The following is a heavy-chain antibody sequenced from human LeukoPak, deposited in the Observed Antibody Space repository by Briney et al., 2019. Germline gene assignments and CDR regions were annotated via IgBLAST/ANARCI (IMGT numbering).Heavy chain of an antibody. Sequence: ETLSLTCAVYGGSFSGYYWSWVRQAPGKGLEWVSVVYSGDNTYYADSVKGRFTISRDNSKNTLYLQMNSLRAEDTAVYYCARDREPGTSASRFDYWGQGTLVTVSS. D-gene: IGHD2-8*02. CDR3: ARDREPGTSASRFDY. J-gene: IGHJ4*02. CDR2: VYSGDNT. CDR1: GGSFSGYY. V-gene: IGHV3-53*01.